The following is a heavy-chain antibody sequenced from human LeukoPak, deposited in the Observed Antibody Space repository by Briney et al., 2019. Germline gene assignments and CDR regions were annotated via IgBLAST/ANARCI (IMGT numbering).Heavy chain of an antibody. V-gene: IGHV4-59*01. CDR3: ARPYSSSSEAHYWYFDL. CDR2: IYYSGST. D-gene: IGHD6-6*01. J-gene: IGHJ2*01. CDR1: GGSFSSYY. Sequence: SETLSLTCAVYGGSFSSYYWSWIRQPPGKGLEWIGYIYYSGSTNYNPSLKSRVTISVDTSKNQFSLKLSSVTAADTAMYYCARPYSSSSEAHYWYFDLWGRGTLVTVSS.